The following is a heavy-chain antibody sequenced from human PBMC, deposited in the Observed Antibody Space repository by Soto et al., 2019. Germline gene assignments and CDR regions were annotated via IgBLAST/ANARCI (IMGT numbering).Heavy chain of an antibody. CDR3: ARDEDSSGGQAQYYFDY. J-gene: IGHJ4*02. V-gene: IGHV3-30-3*01. Sequence: GGSLRLSCAASGFTFSSYAMHWVRQAPGKGLEWVAVISYDGSNKYYADSVKGRFTISRDNSKNTLYLQMNSLRAEDTAVYYCARDEDSSGGQAQYYFDYWGQGTLVTVSS. D-gene: IGHD5-18*01. CDR1: GFTFSSYA. CDR2: ISYDGSNK.